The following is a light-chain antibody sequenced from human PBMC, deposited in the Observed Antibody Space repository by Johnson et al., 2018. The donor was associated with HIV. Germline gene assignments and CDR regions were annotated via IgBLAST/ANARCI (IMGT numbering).Light chain of an antibody. CDR2: EDN. J-gene: IGLJ1*01. CDR3: GVWDASLSPHYV. CDR1: SSNIENYF. Sequence: QSVLTQPPSVSAAPGQRVNISCSGNSSNIENYFVSWYQQLPGAAPRLLIYEDNKRPSGIPDRFSGSKSGASATLGITGLQPGDEADYYCGVWDASLSPHYVFGTGTTFIVL. V-gene: IGLV1-51*02.